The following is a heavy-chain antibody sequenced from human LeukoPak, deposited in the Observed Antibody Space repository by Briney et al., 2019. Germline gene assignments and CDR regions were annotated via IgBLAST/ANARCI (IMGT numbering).Heavy chain of an antibody. CDR3: ARDPVTYNYDSSGHPSANWFDP. V-gene: IGHV1-18*01. CDR2: ISTYNGHT. J-gene: IGHJ5*02. CDR1: GYTFTSYG. D-gene: IGHD3-22*01. Sequence: TSVTVSCKASGYTFTSYGVSWVRRAPGQGLEWMGWISTYNGHTNYAQKLQDRVTMTTDTSTSTAYMELRSLRSDDTAVYYCARDPVTYNYDSSGHPSANWFDPWGQGTLVTVSS.